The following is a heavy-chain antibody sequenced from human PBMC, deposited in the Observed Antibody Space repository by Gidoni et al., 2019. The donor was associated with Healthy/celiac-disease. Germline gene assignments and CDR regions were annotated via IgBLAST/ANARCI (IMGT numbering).Heavy chain of an antibody. D-gene: IGHD6-19*01. J-gene: IGHJ3*02. Sequence: QVQLVESGGGVVQHGGSLRLSCAASGFTFSSYGMPWVRQAQGKGLEGVAVIWYDGSNKYYADSGQGRFTIARDNSKNTLYLQMNSLRAEDTAVYYCAREGSSGWSIAFDIWGQGTMVTVSS. CDR2: IWYDGSNK. CDR1: GFTFSSYG. CDR3: AREGSSGWSIAFDI. V-gene: IGHV3-33*01.